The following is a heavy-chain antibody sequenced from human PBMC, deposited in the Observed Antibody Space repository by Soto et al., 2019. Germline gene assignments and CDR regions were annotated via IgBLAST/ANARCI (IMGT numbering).Heavy chain of an antibody. Sequence: SETLSLTCTVSGGSISSYYWSWIRQPPGKGLEWIGYIYYSGSTYYNPSLKSRVTISVDTSKNQFSLKLSSVTAADTAVYYCARAMVIPRQTFDYWGQGTLVTVSS. CDR1: GGSISSYY. J-gene: IGHJ4*02. D-gene: IGHD5-18*01. CDR2: IYYSGST. V-gene: IGHV4-59*08. CDR3: ARAMVIPRQTFDY.